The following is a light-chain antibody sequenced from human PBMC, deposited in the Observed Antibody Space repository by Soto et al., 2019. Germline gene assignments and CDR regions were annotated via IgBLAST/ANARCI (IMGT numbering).Light chain of an antibody. CDR1: QSLSKS. Sequence: EIVLTQSPATLSLSPWERATLSCRASQSLSKSLAWYQQKPGQAPRLLIDGASNRATGIPARFSGSGSGTDFTLTISSLEPEDFAVYFCQQRSSWPLTFGGGTKVDIK. J-gene: IGKJ4*02. CDR3: QQRSSWPLT. CDR2: GAS. V-gene: IGKV3-11*01.